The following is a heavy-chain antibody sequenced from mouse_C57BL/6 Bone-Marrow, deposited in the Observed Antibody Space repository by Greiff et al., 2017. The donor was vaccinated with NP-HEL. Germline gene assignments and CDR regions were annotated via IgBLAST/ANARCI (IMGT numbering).Heavy chain of an antibody. Sequence: QVQLKESGAELARPGASVKLSCKASGYTFTSYGISWVKQRTGQGLEWIGEIYPRSGNTYYNEKFKGKATLTADKSSSTAYMELRSLTSEDSAVYFCAREGDYVNFDYWGQATTLTVSS. J-gene: IGHJ2*01. V-gene: IGHV1-81*01. CDR2: IYPRSGNT. D-gene: IGHD2-4*01. CDR1: GYTFTSYG. CDR3: AREGDYVNFDY.